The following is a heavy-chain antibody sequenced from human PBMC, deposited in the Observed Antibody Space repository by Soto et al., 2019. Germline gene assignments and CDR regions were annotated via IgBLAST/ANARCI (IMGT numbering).Heavy chain of an antibody. D-gene: IGHD4-17*01. Sequence: SETLSLTCAVSGGSISSFYWTWIRQPPGKGLECIGYIDDSGNSNYNPSLKSRVTVSLDRSKNHISLQLTSVTAADTAVYYCARVALNYADNSAMFDPWGQGTLVTVSS. J-gene: IGHJ5*02. V-gene: IGHV4-59*01. CDR2: IDDSGNS. CDR3: ARVALNYADNSAMFDP. CDR1: GGSISSFY.